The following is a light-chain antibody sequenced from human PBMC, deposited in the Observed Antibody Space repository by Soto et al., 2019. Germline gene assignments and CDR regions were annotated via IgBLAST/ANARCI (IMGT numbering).Light chain of an antibody. CDR1: QSVSSSF. CDR3: QQYGSSPWT. J-gene: IGKJ1*01. V-gene: IGKV3-20*01. Sequence: IVLTQSPGTLSLSQGEGATLSCRASQSVSSSFFAWYQQKPGQAPRLLIYGASSRATGIPDRFSGSGSGTDFTLTINRLDPEDFAVYYCQQYGSSPWTFGQGTKVETK. CDR2: GAS.